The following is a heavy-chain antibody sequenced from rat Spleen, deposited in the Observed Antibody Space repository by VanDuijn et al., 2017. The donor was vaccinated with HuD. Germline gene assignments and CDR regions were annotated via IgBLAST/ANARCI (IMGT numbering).Heavy chain of an antibody. D-gene: IGHD1-12*01. J-gene: IGHJ3*01. V-gene: IGHV5-7*01. CDR1: GFTFSDYN. CDR3: ATITAVHWFAF. CDR2: ISTGGGST. Sequence: EVQLVESGGGLVQPGRSLKLSCAGSGFTFSDYNMAWVRQAPKKGLEWVATISTGGGSTYYGDSVKGRFTISRDNAKSTLYLQMGSLRSEDTATYYCATITAVHWFAFWGQGTLVTVSS.